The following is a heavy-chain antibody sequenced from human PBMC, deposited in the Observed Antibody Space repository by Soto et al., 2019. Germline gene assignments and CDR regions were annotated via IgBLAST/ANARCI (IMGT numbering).Heavy chain of an antibody. CDR2: IIPIFDKT. Sequence: SVKVSCKASGDTLTTDGIGWVRQAPGQGLEWMGGIIPIFDKTYYSEKFQDRVTITADKSTSTAYMELSGLRSDDTAVYYCARVPPGYCSGGTCFWYYFDYWGQGTRVTVSS. V-gene: IGHV1-69*06. CDR1: GDTLTTDG. D-gene: IGHD2-15*01. J-gene: IGHJ4*02. CDR3: ARVPPGYCSGGTCFWYYFDY.